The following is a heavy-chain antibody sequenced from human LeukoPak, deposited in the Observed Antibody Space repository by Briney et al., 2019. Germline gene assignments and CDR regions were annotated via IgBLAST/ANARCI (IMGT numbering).Heavy chain of an antibody. CDR1: GGSISSYY. V-gene: IGHV4-59*08. Sequence: SETLSLTCTVSGGSISSYYWSWIRQPPGKGLEWIGYIYYSGSTNYNPSLKSRFTISVDTSKNQFSLKLSSVTAADTAVYYCATGPYSSGWYYFDYWGQGTLVTVSS. J-gene: IGHJ4*02. D-gene: IGHD6-19*01. CDR2: IYYSGST. CDR3: ATGPYSSGWYYFDY.